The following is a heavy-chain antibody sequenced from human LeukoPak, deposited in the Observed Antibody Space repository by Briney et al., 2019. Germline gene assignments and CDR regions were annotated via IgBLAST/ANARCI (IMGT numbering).Heavy chain of an antibody. D-gene: IGHD2-21*02. Sequence: SETLSLTCTVSGGSISSYYWSWIRQPPGKGLEWIGYIYYSGSTNYNPSLKSRVTISVDTSKNQFSLKLSSVTAADTAVHYCARVPVTARLTDAFDIWGQGTMVTVSS. J-gene: IGHJ3*02. CDR2: IYYSGST. CDR1: GGSISSYY. CDR3: ARVPVTARLTDAFDI. V-gene: IGHV4-59*01.